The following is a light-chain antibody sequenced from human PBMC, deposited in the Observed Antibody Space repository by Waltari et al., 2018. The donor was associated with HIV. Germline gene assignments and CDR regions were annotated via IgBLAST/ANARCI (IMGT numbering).Light chain of an antibody. V-gene: IGKV3-20*01. J-gene: IGKJ5*01. Sequence: EIVLTQSPGTLSLSPGERATLSCRASQSVSSNYFAWYQQKPGQAPRVLIYGAISRATGVPDRFSGSGSGTDFTLSIRRLEPEDFAVYYCQQYGRSSITFGQGTRLEIK. CDR1: QSVSSNY. CDR2: GAI. CDR3: QQYGRSSIT.